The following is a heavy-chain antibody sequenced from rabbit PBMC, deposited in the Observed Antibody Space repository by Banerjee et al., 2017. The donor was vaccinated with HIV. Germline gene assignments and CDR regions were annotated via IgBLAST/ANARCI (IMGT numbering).Heavy chain of an antibody. CDR3: ARDPAYSAGSGSPSPYL. D-gene: IGHD8-1*01. J-gene: IGHJ4*01. Sequence: QSLEESGGDLVKPGASLTLTCTASGVSFISNSYMCWVRQAPGKGLEWIACIDSGSSGFTYFASWAKGRFTISSDNAQNTVDLQLNSLTVADTATYFCARDPAYSAGSGSPSPYLWGPGTLVTVS. CDR1: GVSFISNSY. CDR2: IDSGSSGFT. V-gene: IGHV1S40*01.